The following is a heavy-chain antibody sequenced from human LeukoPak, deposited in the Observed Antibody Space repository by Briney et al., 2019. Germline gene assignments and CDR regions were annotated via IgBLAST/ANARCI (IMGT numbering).Heavy chain of an antibody. V-gene: IGHV4-59*01. J-gene: IGHJ3*02. CDR3: AKCGSSGYYRWAFDI. D-gene: IGHD3-22*01. CDR2: IYYIAST. CDR1: GDSISTYY. Sequence: PSETLSLTCTVSGDSISTYYWSWIRQPPGKGLEWIGYIYYIASTNYNPSLKSRVTISVDTSKNHFSLKLSSVTAADTAVYHCAKCGSSGYYRWAFDIWGQGTMVTVSS.